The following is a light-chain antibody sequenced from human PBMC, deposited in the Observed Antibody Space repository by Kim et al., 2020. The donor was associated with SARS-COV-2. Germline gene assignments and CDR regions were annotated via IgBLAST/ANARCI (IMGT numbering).Light chain of an antibody. CDR2: QDS. CDR1: KLGDKY. J-gene: IGLJ2*01. V-gene: IGLV3-1*01. CDR3: QAWDSSTHVV. Sequence: VSPGQTASITCAGDKLGDKYACWYQQKPGQSPVLVIYQDSKRPSGIPERFSGSNSGNTATLTISGTQAMDEADYYCQAWDSSTHVVFGGGTQLTVL.